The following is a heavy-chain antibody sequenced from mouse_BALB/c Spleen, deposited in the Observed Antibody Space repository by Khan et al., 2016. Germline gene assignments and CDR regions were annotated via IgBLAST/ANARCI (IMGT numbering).Heavy chain of an antibody. CDR2: ISCYNGAT. J-gene: IGHJ2*01. D-gene: IGHD2-2*01. V-gene: IGHV1S34*01. CDR3: GRPVYGFDEGYYFDY. Sequence: LVKTGASVKISCKASGYSFTGYYMHWVKQSHGKSLEWIGYISCYNGATRYNQKFKGKATFTIDTSSSKAYMQFNSLTSEDSAVYYCGRPVYGFDEGYYFDYWGQGTTLTVSS. CDR1: GYSFTGYY.